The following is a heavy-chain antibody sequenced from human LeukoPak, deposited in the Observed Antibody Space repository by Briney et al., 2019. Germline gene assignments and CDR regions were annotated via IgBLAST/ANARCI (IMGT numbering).Heavy chain of an antibody. CDR2: IYYSGST. V-gene: IGHV4-39*01. J-gene: IGHJ4*02. CDR1: GGSISSSNYY. CDR3: ARHGEYGDYRGPFDY. D-gene: IGHD4-17*01. Sequence: SETLSLTCTVSGGSISSSNYYWGWIRQPPGKGLEWIGSIYYSGSTYYSPSLKSRVTISVDTSKNQFSLKLSSVTAADTAVYYCARHGEYGDYRGPFDYWGQGTLVTVSS.